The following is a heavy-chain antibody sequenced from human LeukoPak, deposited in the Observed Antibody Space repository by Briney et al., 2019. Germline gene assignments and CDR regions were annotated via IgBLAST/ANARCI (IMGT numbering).Heavy chain of an antibody. D-gene: IGHD1-26*01. CDR3: ARGEWELLPRGTGPVDY. CDR1: GYTFTGYY. CDR2: INPNSGGT. J-gene: IGHJ4*02. Sequence: GASVKVSCKASGYTFTGYYMHWVRQAPGQGLEWMGWINPNSGGTNYAQKFQGRVTMTRDTSISTACMELSRLRSDDTAVYYCARGEWELLPRGTGPVDYWGQGTLVTVSS. V-gene: IGHV1-2*02.